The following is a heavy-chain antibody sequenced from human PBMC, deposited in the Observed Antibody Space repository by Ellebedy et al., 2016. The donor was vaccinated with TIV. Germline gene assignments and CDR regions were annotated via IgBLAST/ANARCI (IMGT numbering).Heavy chain of an antibody. Sequence: SETLSLTXAVSGGSISTSWWSWVRQPPGKGLEWIGQVYHGGTTNYNPSLKSRVTISVDTSKNQFSLKLSSVTAADTAVYYCARLKDYYDSSGYYYDYWGQGTLVTVSS. D-gene: IGHD3-22*01. CDR2: VYHGGTT. CDR3: ARLKDYYDSSGYYYDY. V-gene: IGHV4-4*02. CDR1: GGSISTSW. J-gene: IGHJ4*02.